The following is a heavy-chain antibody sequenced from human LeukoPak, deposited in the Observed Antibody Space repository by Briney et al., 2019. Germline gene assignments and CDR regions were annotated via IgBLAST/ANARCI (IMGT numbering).Heavy chain of an antibody. D-gene: IGHD6-19*01. J-gene: IGHJ3*02. Sequence: GGSLRLSCAASGFTFSIYGMGWVRQAPGKGLEWVSVMYSGGSTYYADSVKGRFTISRDNSKNTVYLQMNSLKASDTAMYYCARHYGGDSSGWYNAFDIWGQGTMVTVSS. V-gene: IGHV3-66*04. CDR1: GFTFSIYG. CDR3: ARHYGGDSSGWYNAFDI. CDR2: MYSGGST.